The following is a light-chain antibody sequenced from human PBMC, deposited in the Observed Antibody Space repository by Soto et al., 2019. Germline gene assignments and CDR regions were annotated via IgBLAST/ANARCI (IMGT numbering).Light chain of an antibody. CDR1: QSVSSSY. CDR2: GAS. V-gene: IGKV3-20*01. J-gene: IGKJ1*01. CDR3: QQYSSAQTT. Sequence: EIVLTQSPGTLSLSPGERATLSCRASQSVSSSYLAWYQQKPGQAPRLLIYGASSRATGIPDRFSGSGSGTDFTLTNSILEPEDFAVYYCQQYSSAQTTFGQGTKVEIK.